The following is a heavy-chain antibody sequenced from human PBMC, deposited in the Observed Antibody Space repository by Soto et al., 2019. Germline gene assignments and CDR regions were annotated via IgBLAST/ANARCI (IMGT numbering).Heavy chain of an antibody. CDR3: AKVGGGHCSSTSCSYFDY. CDR2: ISYDGSNK. Sequence: QVQLVDSGGGVVQPGRSLRLSCAASGFTFSSYGMHLVRLAPCKGLECVAVISYDGSNKYYAESLKGLFTSSRDNSKNTLYLQMNSLRAEDTAVYYCAKVGGGHCSSTSCSYFDYWGQGTLVTVSS. CDR1: GFTFSSYG. D-gene: IGHD2-2*01. J-gene: IGHJ4*02. V-gene: IGHV3-30*18.